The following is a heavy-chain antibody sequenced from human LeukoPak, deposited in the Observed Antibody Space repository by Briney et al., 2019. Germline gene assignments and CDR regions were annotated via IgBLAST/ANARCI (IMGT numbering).Heavy chain of an antibody. D-gene: IGHD7-27*01. CDR3: ARVRQDWGSSDAFDI. V-gene: IGHV4-59*01. Sequence: SETLSLTCTVSGGSISSYYWSWLRQPPGKGLEWIGYIYYSGSTNYNPSLKSRVTMSIDTSKNQFSLKLSSVTAADTAVYYCARVRQDWGSSDAFDIWGQGTMVTVSS. J-gene: IGHJ3*02. CDR1: GGSISSYY. CDR2: IYYSGST.